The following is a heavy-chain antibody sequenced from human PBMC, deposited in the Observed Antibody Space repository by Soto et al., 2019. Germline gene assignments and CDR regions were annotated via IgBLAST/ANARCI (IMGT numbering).Heavy chain of an antibody. CDR3: IKASTVTGVGGYR. Sequence: EVQLVESGGGLVQPGGSLRLSCAASGFAFSSYWMQWVRQPPGKGPVWVSRISSDGRNITYADPVKGRFTISRDNAKNTLHLQMTSLTDDDTAVYYCIKASTVTGVGGYRWGQGTLVTFSS. D-gene: IGHD6-19*01. CDR2: ISSDGRNI. J-gene: IGHJ5*02. V-gene: IGHV3-74*03. CDR1: GFAFSSYW.